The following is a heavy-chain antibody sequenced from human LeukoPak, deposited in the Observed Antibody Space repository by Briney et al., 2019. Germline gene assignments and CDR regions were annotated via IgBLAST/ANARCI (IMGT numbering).Heavy chain of an antibody. Sequence: SETLSLTCTVSGGSISTSNYYWGWIRQPPGKGLEWIGNIFYSGSTNYNPSLKSRVTISVDTSKNQFSLKLSSVTAADTAVYYCARGRIQLWSDYYYYYMDVWGKGTTVTVSS. CDR3: ARGRIQLWSDYYYYYMDV. J-gene: IGHJ6*03. V-gene: IGHV4-39*07. D-gene: IGHD5-18*01. CDR2: IFYSGST. CDR1: GGSISTSNYY.